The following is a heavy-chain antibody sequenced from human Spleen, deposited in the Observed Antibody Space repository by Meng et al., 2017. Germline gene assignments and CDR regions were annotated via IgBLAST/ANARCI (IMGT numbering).Heavy chain of an antibody. D-gene: IGHD3-3*01. J-gene: IGHJ5*02. V-gene: IGHV4-31*03. Sequence: QVQLQESGPGLVKPSQTLALTCTVSGGSISSGGYYWSWIRQHPGKGLEWIGYIYYIGRTYYNPSLKGRLTISVDTSKNQISLRLSSVIAADTAVYYCVYFWSGYFTSGQGTLVTVSS. CDR1: GGSISSGGYY. CDR2: IYYIGRT. CDR3: VYFWSGYFT.